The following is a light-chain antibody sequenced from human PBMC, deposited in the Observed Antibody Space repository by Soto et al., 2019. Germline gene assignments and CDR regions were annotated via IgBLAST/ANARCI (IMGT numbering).Light chain of an antibody. CDR1: QSVRSN. J-gene: IGKJ2*01. CDR2: GAS. CDR3: QQYQNWPPMYA. Sequence: EIVLTQSPATLSVSPGERATLSCRASQSVRSNLAWYQQKPGQGPRLLIFGASTRATNIPARFSGSGSGTEFTLTISSLQSEDFAVYYCQQYQNWPPMYAFGQGTKLEIK. V-gene: IGKV3-15*01.